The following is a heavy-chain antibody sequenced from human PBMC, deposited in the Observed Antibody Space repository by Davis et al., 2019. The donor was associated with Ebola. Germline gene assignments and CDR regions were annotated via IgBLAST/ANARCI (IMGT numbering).Heavy chain of an antibody. Sequence: SETLSLTCAVYGGSFSGYYWSWIRQPPGKGLEWIGEINHSGSTNYNPSLKSRVTISVDTSKNQFSLKLSSVTAADTAVYYCARDLEAYYYGSGSYCGSWGQGTLVTVSS. J-gene: IGHJ4*02. V-gene: IGHV4-34*01. CDR1: GGSFSGYY. CDR3: ARDLEAYYYGSGSYCGS. D-gene: IGHD3-10*01. CDR2: INHSGST.